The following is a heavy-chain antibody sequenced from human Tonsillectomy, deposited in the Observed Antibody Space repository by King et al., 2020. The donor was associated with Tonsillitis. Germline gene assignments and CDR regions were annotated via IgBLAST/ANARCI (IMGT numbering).Heavy chain of an antibody. J-gene: IGHJ6*02. CDR1: GYSISSGYY. CDR3: ASDLTVARPPNYYYYGMDV. D-gene: IGHD6-6*01. CDR2: IYHSGST. Sequence: QLQESGPGLVKPSETLSLTCTVSGYSISSGYYWGWIRQPPGKGLEWIGSIYHSGSTYYNPSLKSRVTISVDTSKNQFSLKLSSVTAADTAVYYCASDLTVARPPNYYYYGMDVWGQGTTVTVSS. V-gene: IGHV4-38-2*02.